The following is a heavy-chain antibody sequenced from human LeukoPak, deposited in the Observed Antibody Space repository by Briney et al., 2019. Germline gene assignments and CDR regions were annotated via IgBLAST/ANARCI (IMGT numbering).Heavy chain of an antibody. CDR1: GYTFTGYY. D-gene: IGHD3-10*01. V-gene: IGHV1-2*02. Sequence: GASVKVSCKASGYTFTGYYMHWVRQAPGQGLEWMGWINPNSGGTNYAQKFQGRVTMTRDTSISTAYMELSRLRSDDTAVYYCARSMVRGVIITMGYWGQGTLVTVSS. J-gene: IGHJ4*02. CDR3: ARSMVRGVIITMGY. CDR2: INPNSGGT.